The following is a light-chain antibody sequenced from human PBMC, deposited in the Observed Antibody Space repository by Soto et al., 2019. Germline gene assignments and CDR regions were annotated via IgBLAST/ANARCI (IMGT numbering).Light chain of an antibody. V-gene: IGLV2-14*01. J-gene: IGLJ3*02. CDR1: SSDVGAYNY. CDR2: EVS. Sequence: QSALTQPASVSGSPGQSITISCTGTSSDVGAYNYVSWYQQHPGKAPKLMIYEVSNRPSGVSDRFSDSRSGNTASLTISGLQAEDESDYYCSSYTSSSTWVFGGGT. CDR3: SSYTSSSTWV.